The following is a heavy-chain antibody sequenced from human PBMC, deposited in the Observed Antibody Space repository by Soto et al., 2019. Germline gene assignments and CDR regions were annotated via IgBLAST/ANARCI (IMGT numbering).Heavy chain of an antibody. J-gene: IGHJ4*02. D-gene: IGHD3-9*01. V-gene: IGHV3-23*01. CDR2: ISGSGGST. CDR3: AKDRTVLRYFDY. CDR1: GFTFSSYA. Sequence: EVQLLESGGGLVQPGGSLRLSCAASGFTFSSYAMSWVRQAPVKGLEWVSAISGSGGSTYYADSVKGRFTISRDNSKNTLYLQMNSLRAEDTAVYYCAKDRTVLRYFDYWGQGTLVTVSS.